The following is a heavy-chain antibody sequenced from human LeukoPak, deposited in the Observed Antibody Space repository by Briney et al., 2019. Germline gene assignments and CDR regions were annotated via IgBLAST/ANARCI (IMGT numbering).Heavy chain of an antibody. D-gene: IGHD3-10*01. CDR3: ARERITVNRGIVPYGYV. CDR1: GFPFSILW. J-gene: IGHJ6*04. CDR2: IKKDGSEK. Sequence: SGGSLRLSRPPSGFPFSILWMSWPRQAPGKGLEWVANIKKDGSEKYYVDSVKGRFTMSRDNAKNSLYLQMTSPKAEDTAVYYCARERITVNRGIVPYGYVWGKGTTVTVSS. V-gene: IGHV3-7*01.